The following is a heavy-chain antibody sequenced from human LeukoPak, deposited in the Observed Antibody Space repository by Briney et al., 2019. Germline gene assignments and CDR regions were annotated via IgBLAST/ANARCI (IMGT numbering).Heavy chain of an antibody. Sequence: ASVKVSCKASGGTFSSYAISWVRQAPGQGLEWMGWINPNSGGRKYAQKFQGRVTMTRDTSISTAYMELSSMRSDDTAVYYCAREMGYCSSTSCPLDYYYVYYGIDVWGQGTTVTVSS. CDR1: GGTFSSYA. CDR3: AREMGYCSSTSCPLDYYYVYYGIDV. V-gene: IGHV1-2*02. CDR2: INPNSGGR. D-gene: IGHD2-2*01. J-gene: IGHJ6*02.